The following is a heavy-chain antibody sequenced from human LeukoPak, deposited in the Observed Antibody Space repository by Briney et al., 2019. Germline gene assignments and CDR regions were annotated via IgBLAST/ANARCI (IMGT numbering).Heavy chain of an antibody. V-gene: IGHV1-69*13. J-gene: IGHJ4*02. D-gene: IGHD7-27*01. CDR3: ARGPPDWGYDY. Sequence: SVKVSCKASGGTFSSYAISWVRQAPGQGLEWMGGIIPIFGTANYAQKFQGRVTITADESTSTAYMELSSLRSDDTAVYYCARGPPDWGYDYWGPGTLFTVSS. CDR2: IIPIFGTA. CDR1: GGTFSSYA.